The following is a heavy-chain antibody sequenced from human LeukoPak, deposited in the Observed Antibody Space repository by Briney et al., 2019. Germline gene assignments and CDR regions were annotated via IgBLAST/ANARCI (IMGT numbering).Heavy chain of an antibody. CDR2: ISSSSSYI. Sequence: GGSLRLSCAASGFTFSSYSMNWVRQAPGKGLEWVSSISSSSSYIYYADSVKGRFTISRDNAKNSLYLQMNSLRADDTAVYYCARVKWELPPYFDYWGQGTLVTVSS. D-gene: IGHD1-26*01. CDR3: ARVKWELPPYFDY. V-gene: IGHV3-21*01. J-gene: IGHJ4*02. CDR1: GFTFSSYS.